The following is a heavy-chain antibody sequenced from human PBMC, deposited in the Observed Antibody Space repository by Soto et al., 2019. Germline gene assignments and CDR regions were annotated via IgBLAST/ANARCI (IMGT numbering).Heavy chain of an antibody. CDR3: ARQVRGVITRPHYYYYYMDV. D-gene: IGHD3-10*01. CDR1: GGSISSYY. CDR2: IYYSGST. V-gene: IGHV4-59*08. J-gene: IGHJ6*03. Sequence: SETLSLTCTVSGGSISSYYWSWIRQPPGKGLEWIGYIYYSGSTNYNPSLKSRVTISVDTSKNQFSLKLSSVTAADTAVYYCARQVRGVITRPHYYYYYMDVWGKGTTVTVSS.